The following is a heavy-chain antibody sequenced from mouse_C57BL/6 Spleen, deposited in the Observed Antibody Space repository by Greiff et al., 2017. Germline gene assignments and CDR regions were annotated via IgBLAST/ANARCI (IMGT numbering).Heavy chain of an antibody. Sequence: QVHVKQSGPELVKPGASVKISCKASGYAFSSSWMNWVKQRPGKGLEWIGRIYPGDGDTNYNGKFKGKATLTADKSSSTAYMQLSSLTSEDSAVYFCARDGPFAYWGQGTLVTVSA. J-gene: IGHJ3*01. CDR3: ARDGPFAY. V-gene: IGHV1-82*01. CDR1: GYAFSSSW. CDR2: IYPGDGDT. D-gene: IGHD3-1*01.